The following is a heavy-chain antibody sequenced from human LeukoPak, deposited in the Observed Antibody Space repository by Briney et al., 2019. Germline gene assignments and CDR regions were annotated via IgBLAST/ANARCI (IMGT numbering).Heavy chain of an antibody. Sequence: SETLSLTCTVSGGSINSNSHYWGWIRQPPGKGLEWIGTIFYSGNTYYNPSLKSRVTISADTSKNQFSLKLSSVTAADTAVYYCARHREWLPSPLDYWGQGTLVTVSS. J-gene: IGHJ4*02. CDR3: ARHREWLPSPLDY. D-gene: IGHD5-18*01. CDR2: IFYSGNT. CDR1: GGSINSNSHY. V-gene: IGHV4-39*01.